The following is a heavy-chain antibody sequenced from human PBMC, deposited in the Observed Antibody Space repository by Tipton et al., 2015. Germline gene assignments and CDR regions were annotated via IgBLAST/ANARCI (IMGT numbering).Heavy chain of an antibody. V-gene: IGHV3-21*01. J-gene: IGHJ4*02. D-gene: IGHD6-19*01. CDR3: GREDRGFSSGDY. CDR1: GFSLSSYS. Sequence: SLRLSCAASGFSLSSYSTNWIRQAPGKGLEWVASLNPNTYFIYHADSVKGRFTISRDDAKNSLYLQMNSLRDEDTAVYYCGREDRGFSSGDYWGQGTLVTVSS. CDR2: LNPNTYFI.